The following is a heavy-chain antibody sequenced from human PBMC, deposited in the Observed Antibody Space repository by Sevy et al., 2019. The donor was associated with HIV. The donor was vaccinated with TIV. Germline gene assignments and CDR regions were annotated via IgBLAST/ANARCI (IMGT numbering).Heavy chain of an antibody. J-gene: IGHJ5*02. CDR2: IKQDGSEK. CDR3: ARDKGQGSFDH. CDR1: GLTFSNYW. Sequence: GESLKISCAASGLTFSNYWMSLVRQAPGEGLEWVANIKQDGSEKHYGDSVKGRFTISRDNAKNSLSLQMNSLRAGDTAMYYCARDKGQGSFDHWGQGTLVTVSS. V-gene: IGHV3-7*03.